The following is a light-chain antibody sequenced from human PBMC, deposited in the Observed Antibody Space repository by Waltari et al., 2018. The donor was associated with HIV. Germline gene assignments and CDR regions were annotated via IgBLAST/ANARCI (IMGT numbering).Light chain of an antibody. CDR1: QILLHSNGYNY. Sequence: DIVMTQSPLSLPVTPGEPASISCRSSQILLHSNGYNYLDWYLQKPGQSPQLLIYLGSNRASGVPDRFSGSETGTDFTLKISRVEVEDVGVYYCMQALQTPRTFGPGTKVDIK. J-gene: IGKJ3*01. V-gene: IGKV2-28*01. CDR2: LGS. CDR3: MQALQTPRT.